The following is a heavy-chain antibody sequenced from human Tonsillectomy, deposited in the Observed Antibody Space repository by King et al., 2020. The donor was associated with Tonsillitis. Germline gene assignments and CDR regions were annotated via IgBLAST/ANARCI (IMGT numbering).Heavy chain of an antibody. Sequence: VQLVQSGPEVKKPGESLKISCKGSGYIFITYWIGWVRQMPGKGLEWMGIIYPGNSDTRYSPSFEGQVTISADKSINTAYLQWSSLKASDTAMYYCARLQWPDGWFDPWGQGTLVTVSS. CDR3: ARLQWPDGWFDP. CDR1: GYIFITYW. V-gene: IGHV5-51*03. D-gene: IGHD4-11*01. J-gene: IGHJ5*02. CDR2: IYPGNSDT.